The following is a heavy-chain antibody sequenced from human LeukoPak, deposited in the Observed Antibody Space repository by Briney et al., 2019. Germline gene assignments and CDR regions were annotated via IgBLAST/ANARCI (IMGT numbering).Heavy chain of an antibody. V-gene: IGHV1-69*13. CDR3: ARGQGSGWENYYYYMDV. Sequence: SVKVSCKASGGTFSSYAISWVRQAPGQGLEWMGGIIPIFGTANYAQKFQGRVTITADESTSTAYMELSSLRSGDTAMYYCARGQGSGWENYYYYMDVWGKGTTVTVSS. J-gene: IGHJ6*03. D-gene: IGHD6-19*01. CDR2: IIPIFGTA. CDR1: GGTFSSYA.